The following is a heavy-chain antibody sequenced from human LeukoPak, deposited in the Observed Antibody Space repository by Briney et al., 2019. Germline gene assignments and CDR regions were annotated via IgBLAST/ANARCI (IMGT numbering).Heavy chain of an antibody. CDR2: INHSGST. D-gene: IGHD3-10*01. Sequence: SETLSLTCAVYGGSFSGYYWSWIRQPPGKGLEWIGEINHSGSTNYNPSLKSRVTISVDTSKNQFSLKLSSVTAADTAVYYCARLGVRGVIRLDFDYWGQGTLVTVSS. CDR3: ARLGVRGVIRLDFDY. J-gene: IGHJ4*02. CDR1: GGSFSGYY. V-gene: IGHV4-34*01.